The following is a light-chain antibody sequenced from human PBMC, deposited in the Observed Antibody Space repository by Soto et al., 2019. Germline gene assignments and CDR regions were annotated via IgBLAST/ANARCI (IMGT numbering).Light chain of an antibody. Sequence: EVVMRQSPATLSVSPGEGATLSCRASQGIGDTLAWYQHKPGQDPRLLIHTESSRATGTPDRFSGSGSGTDFTLTISRLEPEDFAVYYCQQYGYSPAFGGGTKVDI. CDR1: QGIGDT. V-gene: IGKV3-20*01. CDR3: QQYGYSPA. CDR2: TES. J-gene: IGKJ4*01.